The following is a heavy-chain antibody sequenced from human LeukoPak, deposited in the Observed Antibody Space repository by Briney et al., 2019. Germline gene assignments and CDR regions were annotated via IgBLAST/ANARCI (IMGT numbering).Heavy chain of an antibody. D-gene: IGHD4-23*01. Sequence: SETLSLTCTVSGGSISSYYWSWIRQPPGKELEWIGSIYYSGSTYYNPSLNSRVTISVDTSKNQFSLKLSSVTAADTAVYYCARDYLGGNPDAFDIWGQGTMVTVSS. CDR2: IYYSGST. V-gene: IGHV4-39*07. CDR3: ARDYLGGNPDAFDI. J-gene: IGHJ3*02. CDR1: GGSISSYY.